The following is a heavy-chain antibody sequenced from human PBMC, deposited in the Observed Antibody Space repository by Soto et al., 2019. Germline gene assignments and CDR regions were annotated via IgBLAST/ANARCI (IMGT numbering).Heavy chain of an antibody. J-gene: IGHJ6*02. D-gene: IGHD6-6*01. CDR2: IHYSGVT. V-gene: IGHV4-59*13. CDR3: ARDRAEGSSSTPAGGMDV. CDR1: GGSIRTYY. Sequence: SETLSLTCIVSGGSIRTYYCNWIRQPPGGGLEWIAYIHYSGVTNYSPSLRGRVSISIDRSNNEFSLKVSSVTAADTAVYYCARDRAEGSSSTPAGGMDVWGPGTTVTVS.